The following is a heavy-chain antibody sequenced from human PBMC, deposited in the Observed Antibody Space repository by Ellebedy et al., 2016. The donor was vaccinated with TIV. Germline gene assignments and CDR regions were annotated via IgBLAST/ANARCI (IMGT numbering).Heavy chain of an antibody. CDR2: IQPSGAT. J-gene: IGHJ2*01. Sequence: MPGGSLRLSCTVSGGSINDYYWTWIRQATEKGLEWIGRIQPSGATNYNPSLKSRLTMSIDRSKNQFSLNLNSVTAADTAVYYCARLIPVTAAWYFDFWGRGTLVTVSS. D-gene: IGHD2-2*01. CDR1: GGSINDYY. V-gene: IGHV4-4*07. CDR3: ARLIPVTAAWYFDF.